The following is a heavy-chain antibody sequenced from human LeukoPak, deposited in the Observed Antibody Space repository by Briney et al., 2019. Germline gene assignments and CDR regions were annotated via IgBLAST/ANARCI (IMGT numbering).Heavy chain of an antibody. CDR2: IYYSGST. J-gene: IGHJ5*02. CDR3: ARGPHYYGSGSYRTYNWFDP. CDR1: GGSISSSSYY. D-gene: IGHD3-10*01. Sequence: SETLSLTCTVSGGSISSSSYYRGWIRQPPGRGLERIGSIYYSGSTYYNPSLKSRVTISVDTSKNQFSLKLSSVTAADTAVYYCARGPHYYGSGSYRTYNWFDPWGQGTLVTVSS. V-gene: IGHV4-39*01.